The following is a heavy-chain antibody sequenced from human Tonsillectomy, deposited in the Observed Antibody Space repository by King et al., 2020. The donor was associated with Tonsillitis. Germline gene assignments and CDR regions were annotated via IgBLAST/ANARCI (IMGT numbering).Heavy chain of an antibody. CDR2: ISYDGSNK. J-gene: IGHJ3*02. CDR3: ARDTLVGVHFAFDI. CDR1: GFTFSNYA. Sequence: VQLVESGGGVVQPGRSLRLSCAASGFTFSNYAMHWVRQAPGKGLEWVAVISYDGSNKYYADSVKGRFTISRDNSKNTLDLQMNSLRAEDTAVYYCARDTLVGVHFAFDIWGQGTMVTVSS. V-gene: IGHV3-30*04. D-gene: IGHD1-26*01.